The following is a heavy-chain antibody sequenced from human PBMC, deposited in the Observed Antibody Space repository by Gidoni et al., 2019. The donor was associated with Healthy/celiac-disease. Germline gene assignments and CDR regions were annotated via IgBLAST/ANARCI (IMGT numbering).Heavy chain of an antibody. CDR1: GFPFSSYG. V-gene: IGHV3-30*18. CDR3: AKGPTILWFGESLDY. J-gene: IGHJ4*02. D-gene: IGHD3-10*01. Sequence: QVQLVESGGGVVQPGRSLRLSCAPSGFPFSSYGMHWVRQAPGKGLEWVAVISYDGSNKYYADSVKGRFTISRDNSKNTLYLQMNSLRAEDTAVYYCAKGPTILWFGESLDYWGQGTLVTVSS. CDR2: ISYDGSNK.